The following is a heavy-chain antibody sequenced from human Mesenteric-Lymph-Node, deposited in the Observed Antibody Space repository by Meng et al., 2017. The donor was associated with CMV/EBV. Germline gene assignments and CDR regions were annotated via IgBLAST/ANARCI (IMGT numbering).Heavy chain of an antibody. Sequence: GESLKISCAASGFTFSNYAMHWVRQAPGKGLEWVAFIRYDGNNKYYGDSVKGRFTISRDNSKNTLYLQMNSLRPEDTAVYYCAKDQGAYSTCPHDYWGQGTLVTVSS. V-gene: IGHV3-30*02. CDR1: GFTFSNYA. D-gene: IGHD6-13*01. CDR2: IRYDGNNK. J-gene: IGHJ4*02. CDR3: AKDQGAYSTCPHDY.